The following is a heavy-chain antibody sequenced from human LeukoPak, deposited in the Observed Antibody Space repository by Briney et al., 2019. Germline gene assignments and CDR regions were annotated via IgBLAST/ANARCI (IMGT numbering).Heavy chain of an antibody. J-gene: IGHJ4*02. CDR1: GFTFSSYG. D-gene: IGHD6-19*01. CDR3: AKLLTVAGSFDY. V-gene: IGHV3-30*18. Sequence: GGSLRLSCAASGFTFSSYGMNWVRQAPGKGLEWVAVISYDGSNKYYADSVKGRFTISRDNSKNTLYLQMNSLRAEDTAVYYCAKLLTVAGSFDYWGQGTLVTVSS. CDR2: ISYDGSNK.